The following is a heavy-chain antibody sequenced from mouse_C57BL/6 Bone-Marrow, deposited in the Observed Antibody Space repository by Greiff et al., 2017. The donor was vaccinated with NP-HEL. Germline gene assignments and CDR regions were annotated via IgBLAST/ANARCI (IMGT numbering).Heavy chain of an antibody. J-gene: IGHJ3*01. V-gene: IGHV1-26*01. CDR1: GYTFTDYY. CDR2: IDPSDSYT. Sequence: EVQLQQSGPELVKPGASVKISCKASGYTFTDYYMNWVKQSHGKSLEWIGEIDPSDSYTNYNQKFKGKSTLTVDKSSSTAYMQLSSLTSEDSAVYYCARHYYGSSSFAYWGQGTLVTVSA. CDR3: ARHYYGSSSFAY. D-gene: IGHD1-1*01.